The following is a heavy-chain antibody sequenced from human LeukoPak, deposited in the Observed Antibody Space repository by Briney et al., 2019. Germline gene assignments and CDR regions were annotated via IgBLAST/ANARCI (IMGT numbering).Heavy chain of an antibody. J-gene: IGHJ6*02. Sequence: GGSLRLSCAASGFTLSSYWMHWVRQVPGKGLVWVSRINSDGSNTRYADSVKGRFTVSRDNAKNALFLQMNSLRTEDTAVYYCVRGIQSWFNGMDVWGQGTTVTVSS. V-gene: IGHV3-74*01. D-gene: IGHD3-10*01. CDR2: INSDGSNT. CDR1: GFTLSSYW. CDR3: VRGIQSWFNGMDV.